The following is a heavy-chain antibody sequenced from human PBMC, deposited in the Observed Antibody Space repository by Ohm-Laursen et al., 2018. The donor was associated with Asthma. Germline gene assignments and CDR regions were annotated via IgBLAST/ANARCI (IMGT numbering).Heavy chain of an antibody. V-gene: IGHV4-34*01. J-gene: IGHJ6*02. CDR1: GGSFCGFY. Sequence: SETLSLTCAVYGGSFCGFYWSWIRQPPGKGLEWIGEINHSGSTNYNPSLKSRVTISVDTSKNQFSLKLSYVTAADTAVYYCARDDCTGGVCYGRPYYYYGMDVWGQGTTVTVSS. D-gene: IGHD2-8*02. CDR3: ARDDCTGGVCYGRPYYYYGMDV. CDR2: INHSGST.